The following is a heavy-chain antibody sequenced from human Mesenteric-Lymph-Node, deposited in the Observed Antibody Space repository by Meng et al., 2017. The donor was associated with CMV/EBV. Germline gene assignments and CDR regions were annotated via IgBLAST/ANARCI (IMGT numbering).Heavy chain of an antibody. CDR2: LTSSSSTM. CDR1: GFTFSSYS. J-gene: IGHJ3*02. D-gene: IGHD2-2*01. Sequence: GESLKISCAASGFTFSSYSMNWVRQAPGKGLEWLSYLTSSSSTMYYADSVKGRFTISRGNAKNSLYLQMNSLGAEDTAAYYWARLRGGGCSSTSCSNAFDIWGQGTMVTVSS. V-gene: IGHV3-48*04. CDR3: ARLRGGGCSSTSCSNAFDI.